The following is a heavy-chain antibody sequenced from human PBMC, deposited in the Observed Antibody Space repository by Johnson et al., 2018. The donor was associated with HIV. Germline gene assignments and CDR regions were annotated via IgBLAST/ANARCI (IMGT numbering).Heavy chain of an antibody. Sequence: VQLVESEGGVVGPGGSLRLSSTVPGFTFDDYGMSWVRQDPGKGLEWVSGINWNGGSTGYADSVKGRFTISRDNAKNSLYLQMNSLRAEDTALYYCAKGRDSSGFGAFDIWGQGTMFTVSS. D-gene: IGHD3-22*01. CDR3: AKGRDSSGFGAFDI. CDR1: GFTFDDYG. V-gene: IGHV3-20*03. J-gene: IGHJ3*02. CDR2: INWNGGST.